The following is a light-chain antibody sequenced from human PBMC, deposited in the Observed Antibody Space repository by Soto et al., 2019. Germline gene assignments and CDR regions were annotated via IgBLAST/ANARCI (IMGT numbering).Light chain of an antibody. CDR1: QSVSSNY. CDR3: QHYGGSPPNT. Sequence: EIVLTQSPGTLSLSPGERATLSCRASQSVSSNYLAWYQQKPGQAPRLLIYGGSSRATGIPDRFSGSGSGTDFTLTISRLEPEDFAVYYCQHYGGSPPNTFGQGTKLETK. CDR2: GGS. V-gene: IGKV3-20*01. J-gene: IGKJ2*01.